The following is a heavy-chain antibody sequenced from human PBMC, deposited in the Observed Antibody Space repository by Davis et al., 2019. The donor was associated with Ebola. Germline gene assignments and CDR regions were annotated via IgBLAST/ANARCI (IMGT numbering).Heavy chain of an antibody. CDR2: ISYDGSNK. Sequence: GESLKISCAASGFTFSSYGMHWVRQAPGKGLEWVAVISYDGSNKYCADSVKGRFTISRDNSKNTLYLQMNSLRAEDTAVYYCAKVATTLYSYGPKRVDYWGQGTLVTVSS. CDR1: GFTFSSYG. J-gene: IGHJ4*02. V-gene: IGHV3-30*18. CDR3: AKVATTLYSYGPKRVDY. D-gene: IGHD5-18*01.